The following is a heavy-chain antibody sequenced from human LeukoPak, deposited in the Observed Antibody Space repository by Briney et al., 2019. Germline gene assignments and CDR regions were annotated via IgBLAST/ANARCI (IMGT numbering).Heavy chain of an antibody. CDR3: ARINNWSYYYFDY. J-gene: IGHJ4*02. V-gene: IGHV4-59*01. D-gene: IGHD1-7*01. Sequence: SETLSLTCTVSGGSISSYYWSWIRQPPGKGLEWIGYIYYSGSTNYNPSLKSRVTISVDTSKYQFSLKLSSVTAADTAVYYCARINNWSYYYFDYWGQGTLVTVSS. CDR2: IYYSGST. CDR1: GGSISSYY.